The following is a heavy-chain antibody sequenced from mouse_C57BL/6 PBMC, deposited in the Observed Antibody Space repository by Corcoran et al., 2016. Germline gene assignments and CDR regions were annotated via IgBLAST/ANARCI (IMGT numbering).Heavy chain of an antibody. Sequence: EVQLQQSGPELVKPGASVKISCKASGYTFTDYYMNWVKQSHGKSLEWIGDINPNNGGTSYNQKFKGKATLTVDKSSSTAYMELRSLTSEDSAVYYCAGDLLAYWGQGTLVTVSA. V-gene: IGHV1-26*01. D-gene: IGHD3-3*01. CDR3: AGDLLAY. CDR2: INPNNGGT. J-gene: IGHJ3*01. CDR1: GYTFTDYY.